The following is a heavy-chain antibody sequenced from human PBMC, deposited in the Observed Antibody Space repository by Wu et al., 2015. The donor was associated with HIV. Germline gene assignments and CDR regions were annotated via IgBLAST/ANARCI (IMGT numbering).Heavy chain of an antibody. CDR1: GATFKSYA. D-gene: IGHD1-14*01. CDR3: TRSRFAGSSDTWYSFDK. Sequence: QVQLLQSGAEVKNPGSSVRVSCKASGATFKSYALSWVRQAPGQGLEWMGRLIPMYGAANYAQKFQGRVTITADRSTTTASMELTNLRSDDTAVYFCTRSRFAGSSDTWYSFDKWGQGTLVTVSS. V-gene: IGHV1-69*13. J-gene: IGHJ4*02. CDR2: LIPMYGAA.